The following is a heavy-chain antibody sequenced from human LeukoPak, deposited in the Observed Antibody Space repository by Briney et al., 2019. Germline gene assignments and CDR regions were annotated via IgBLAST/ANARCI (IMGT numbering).Heavy chain of an antibody. J-gene: IGHJ4*02. CDR3: ARDSADSSGYSFDY. Sequence: ASVKVSCKASGYTFTCYYMHWVRQAPGQGLEWMGGIIPIFGTANYAQKFQGRVTITADKSTSTAYMELSSLRSEDTAVYYCARDSADSSGYSFDYWGQGTLVTVSS. CDR2: IIPIFGTA. CDR1: GYTFTCYY. D-gene: IGHD3-22*01. V-gene: IGHV1-69*06.